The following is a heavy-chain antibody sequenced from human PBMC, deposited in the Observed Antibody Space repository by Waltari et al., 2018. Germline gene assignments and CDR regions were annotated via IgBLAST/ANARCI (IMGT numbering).Heavy chain of an antibody. CDR2: IIPIFGTA. V-gene: IGHV1-69*05. CDR3: ARGVGTRGGDFYYMDV. J-gene: IGHJ6*03. Sequence: QVQLVQSGAEVKKPGSSVKVSCKASGGTFSSYAISWVRQAPGQGLEWMGGIIPIFGTANYAQKFHGRVTITMDESTSTAYMELSSLRSEDTAVYYCARGVGTRGGDFYYMDVWGKGTTVTVSS. D-gene: IGHD3-10*01. CDR1: GGTFSSYA.